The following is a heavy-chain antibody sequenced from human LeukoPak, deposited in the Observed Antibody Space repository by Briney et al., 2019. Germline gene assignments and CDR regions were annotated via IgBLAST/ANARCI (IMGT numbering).Heavy chain of an antibody. J-gene: IGHJ3*02. CDR1: GGSISSSSYY. V-gene: IGHV4-39*01. D-gene: IGHD2-15*01. Sequence: MASETLSLTCTVSGGSISSSSYYWGWIRQPPGKGLEWIGSIYYSGSTYYNPSLKSRVTISVDTSKNQFSLKLSSVTAADTAVYYCARTLSDRIVLEAFDIWGQGTMVTVSS. CDR3: ARTLSDRIVLEAFDI. CDR2: IYYSGST.